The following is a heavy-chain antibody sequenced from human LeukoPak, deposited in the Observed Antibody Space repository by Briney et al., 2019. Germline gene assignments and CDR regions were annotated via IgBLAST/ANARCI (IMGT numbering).Heavy chain of an antibody. D-gene: IGHD1-26*01. V-gene: IGHV1-24*01. CDR2: FDPEDGET. CDR1: GYTLTELS. Sequence: GASVKVSCKVSGYTLTELSMHWVRQAPGKGLEWMGGFDPEDGETIYAQKFQGRVTMTEDTSTDTAYMELSSLRSEDTAVYYCATDLYPKVGATTYYWGQGTLVTVSS. CDR3: ATDLYPKVGATTYY. J-gene: IGHJ4*02.